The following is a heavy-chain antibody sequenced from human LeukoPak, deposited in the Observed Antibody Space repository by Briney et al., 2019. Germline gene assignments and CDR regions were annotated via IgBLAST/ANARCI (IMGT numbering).Heavy chain of an antibody. V-gene: IGHV4-4*07. D-gene: IGHD3-10*01. CDR2: IYTSGST. J-gene: IGHJ5*02. CDR1: GGSISSYY. CDR3: ARDDSYGSGTRIYKWFDP. Sequence: PSETLSLTCTVSGGSISSYYWSWIRQPAGKGLEWIGRIYTSGSTNYNPSLKSRVTMSVDTSKNQFSLKLSSVTAADTAVYYCARDDSYGSGTRIYKWFDPWGQGTLVTVSS.